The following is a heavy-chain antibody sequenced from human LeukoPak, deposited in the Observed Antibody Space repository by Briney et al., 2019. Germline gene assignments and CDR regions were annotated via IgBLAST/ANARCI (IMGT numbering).Heavy chain of an antibody. CDR1: GYTFTSNG. J-gene: IGHJ6*02. V-gene: IGHV1-18*01. CDR3: ARETTYYYYGMDV. Sequence: GASVKVSCKAFGYTFTSNGISWVRQAPGQGLEWMGWISVYNGNSNYAQKFQGRVTMTTDTSTSTAYMELRSLRSDDTAVYYCARETTYYYYGMDVWGQGTTVTVSS. CDR2: ISVYNGNS. D-gene: IGHD1-1*01.